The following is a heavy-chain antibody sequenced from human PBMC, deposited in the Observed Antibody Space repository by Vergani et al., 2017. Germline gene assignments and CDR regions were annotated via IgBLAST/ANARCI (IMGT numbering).Heavy chain of an antibody. CDR2: IYYSGST. J-gene: IGHJ4*02. Sequence: QLQLQESGPGLVKPSETLSLTCTVSGGSISSYYWSWIRQPPGKGLEWIGYIYYSGSTNYNPSLKSRVTISVDTSKNQFSLKLSSVTAADTAVYYCARDSGYDSHFPDYWGQGTLVTVSA. D-gene: IGHD5-12*01. CDR1: GGSISSYY. V-gene: IGHV4-59*01. CDR3: ARDSGYDSHFPDY.